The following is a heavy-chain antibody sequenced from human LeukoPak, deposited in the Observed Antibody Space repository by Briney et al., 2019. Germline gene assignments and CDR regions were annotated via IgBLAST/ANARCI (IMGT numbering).Heavy chain of an antibody. CDR3: ARVGGYCSSTSCLDY. D-gene: IGHD2-2*01. J-gene: IGHJ4*02. CDR2: IDPSDSYT. Sequence: GESLKISCKGSGYSFTNYWISWVRQMPGKGLEWMGRIDPSDSYTNYSPSFQGHVTISADKSISTAYLQWSSLKASDTAMYYCARVGGYCSSTSCLDYWGQGTLVTVSS. CDR1: GYSFTNYW. V-gene: IGHV5-10-1*01.